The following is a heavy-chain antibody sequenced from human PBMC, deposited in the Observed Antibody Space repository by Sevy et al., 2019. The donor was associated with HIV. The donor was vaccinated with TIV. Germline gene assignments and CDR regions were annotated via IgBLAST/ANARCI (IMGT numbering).Heavy chain of an antibody. CDR1: GFTFSDHY. D-gene: IGHD6-13*01. V-gene: IGHV3-72*01. CDR2: TRNKADGYTT. CDR3: STHAGIAAAGRIFDY. Sequence: GGSLRLSCAASGFTFSDHYMEWVRQAPGKGLEWVGRTRNKADGYTTEYAASAKGRFTISRDDSENSLYLQMNSLKTEDTAVYYCSTHAGIAAAGRIFDYWGQGALVTVSS. J-gene: IGHJ4*02.